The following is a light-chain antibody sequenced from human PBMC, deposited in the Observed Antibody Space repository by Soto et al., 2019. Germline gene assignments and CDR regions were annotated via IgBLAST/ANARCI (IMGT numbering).Light chain of an antibody. V-gene: IGKV3-11*01. J-gene: IGKJ4*01. CDR3: QHRNNWPLT. Sequence: VVLTQSPATLSVSPGERATLSCRASENINTYLAWYQQKPGQAPKLLIYDASNRATGIPARFSASGSGTDSTLTISSLEPEDFAVYYCQHRNNWPLTFGGGTKVDIK. CDR1: ENINTY. CDR2: DAS.